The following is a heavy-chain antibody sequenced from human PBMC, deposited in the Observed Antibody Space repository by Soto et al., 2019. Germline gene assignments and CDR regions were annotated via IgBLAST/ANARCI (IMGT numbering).Heavy chain of an antibody. Sequence: QVQLVESGGGVVQPGRSLRLSCAASGFTFSSYAMHWVRQAPGKGLEWVAVISYDGSNKYYADSVKGRFTISRDNSKNTLYLQMNRLRAEDTAVYYCARDQQQLVYYFDYWGQGTLVTVSS. CDR1: GFTFSSYA. CDR3: ARDQQQLVYYFDY. V-gene: IGHV3-30-3*01. J-gene: IGHJ4*02. D-gene: IGHD6-13*01. CDR2: ISYDGSNK.